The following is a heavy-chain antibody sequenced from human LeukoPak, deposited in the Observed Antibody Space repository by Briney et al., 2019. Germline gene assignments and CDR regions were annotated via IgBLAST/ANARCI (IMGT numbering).Heavy chain of an antibody. CDR1: GDSVSSNSGS. CDR2: TYYRSKWYN. J-gene: IGHJ4*02. Sequence: SQTLSLTCAISGDSVSSNSGSWPWIRQSPSRGLEWLGRTYYRSKWYNEYALSVKSRTTINVDTSKNQFILQLNSVTPEDTAVYYCASHYFDYWGQGTLVTVSS. CDR3: ASHYFDY. V-gene: IGHV6-1*01.